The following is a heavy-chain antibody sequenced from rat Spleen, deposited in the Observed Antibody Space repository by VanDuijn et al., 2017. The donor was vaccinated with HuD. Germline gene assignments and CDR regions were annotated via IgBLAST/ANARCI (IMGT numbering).Heavy chain of an antibody. CDR2: ISSSGGII. V-gene: IGHV5-25*01. J-gene: IGHJ2*01. CDR3: ARFLDY. Sequence: EVQLVESGGGLVQPGRSLKLSCAASGFTFSNYDMAWVRQAPTKGLEWVASISSSGGIIYYRDSVKGRFTVSRHNAKSTLYLQMDSLRSEDTATYYCARFLDYWGQGVMVTVSS. CDR1: GFTFSNYD.